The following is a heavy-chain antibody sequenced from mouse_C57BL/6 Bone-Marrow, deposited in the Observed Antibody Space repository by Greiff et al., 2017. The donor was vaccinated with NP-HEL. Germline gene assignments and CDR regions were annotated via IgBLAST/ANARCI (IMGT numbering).Heavy chain of an antibody. CDR2: IHPYSGSN. D-gene: IGHD1-1*01. Sequence: QVQLQQPGAELVKPGASVKLSCKASGYTFTSYWMHWVKQRPGPGLEWIGMIHPYSGSNNYNEKFKSKATLTVDKSSSTDYMQLSSLTSEDSAVYDSARNDGSSNEGYYDVWGTGTTVTV. CDR3: ARNDGSSNEGYYDV. CDR1: GYTFTSYW. V-gene: IGHV1-64*01. J-gene: IGHJ1*03.